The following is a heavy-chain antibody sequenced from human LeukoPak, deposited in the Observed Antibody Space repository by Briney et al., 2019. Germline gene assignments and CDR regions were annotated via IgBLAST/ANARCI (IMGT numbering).Heavy chain of an antibody. D-gene: IGHD3-10*01. CDR1: GFTFSSYG. V-gene: IGHV3-30*18. J-gene: IGHJ4*02. CDR3: AKDCQGYYYGSGSYPPDY. Sequence: AGGSLRLSCAASGFTFSSYGMHWVRQAPGKGLEWVAVISYDGSNKYYADSVKGRFTISRDNSKNTLYLQMNSLRAEDTAVYYCAKDCQGYYYGSGSYPPDYWGQGTLVTVSS. CDR2: ISYDGSNK.